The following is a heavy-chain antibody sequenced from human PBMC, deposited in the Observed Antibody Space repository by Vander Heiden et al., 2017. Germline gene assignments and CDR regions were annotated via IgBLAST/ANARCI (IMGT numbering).Heavy chain of an antibody. CDR3: ARTGIMDY. D-gene: IGHD1-20*01. Sequence: QVQLQQWVAGLLKPSETLSLTCAVYGGSFSGYYWSWIRQPPGKGLEWIGEINHSGSTNYNPSLKSRVTISVDTSKNQFSLKLSSVTAADTAVYYCARTGIMDYWGQGTLVTVSS. V-gene: IGHV4-34*01. CDR1: GGSFSGYY. CDR2: INHSGST. J-gene: IGHJ4*02.